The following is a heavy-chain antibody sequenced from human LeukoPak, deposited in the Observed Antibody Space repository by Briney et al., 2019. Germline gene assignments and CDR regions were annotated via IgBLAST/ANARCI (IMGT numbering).Heavy chain of an antibody. CDR1: GFTFSSYG. CDR3: AKDPYYGSGSYLRLYYYGMDV. CDR2: ISYDGSNQ. D-gene: IGHD3-10*01. Sequence: PGGSLRLSCAASGFTFSSYGMHWVRQAPGKGLEWVAVISYDGSNQYYADSVKGRFTISRDDSKNTLYLQMNSLRPEDTAVYYCAKDPYYGSGSYLRLYYYGMDVWGQGTTVTVSS. J-gene: IGHJ6*02. V-gene: IGHV3-30*18.